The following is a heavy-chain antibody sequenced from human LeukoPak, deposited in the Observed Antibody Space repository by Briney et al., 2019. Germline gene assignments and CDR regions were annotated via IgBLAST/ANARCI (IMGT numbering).Heavy chain of an antibody. CDR3: ANIRFLEWPLFDY. V-gene: IGHV3-23*01. D-gene: IGHD3-3*01. CDR1: GFTFSSYA. Sequence: GGSLRLSXAASGFTFSSYAMSSVRQAPGKGLEWLSAISGSGGSTYYADSVKGRFTISRDNSKNTLYLQMNSLRAEDTAVYYCANIRFLEWPLFDYWGQGTLVTVSS. CDR2: ISGSGGST. J-gene: IGHJ4*02.